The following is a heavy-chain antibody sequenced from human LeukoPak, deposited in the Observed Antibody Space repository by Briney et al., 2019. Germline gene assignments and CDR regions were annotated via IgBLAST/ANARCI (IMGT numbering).Heavy chain of an antibody. CDR2: INPNSGGT. V-gene: IGHV1-2*02. D-gene: IGHD3-9*01. Sequence: ASVKVSCKASGYTFTGYYMHWVRQAPGQGLEWMGWINPNSGGTNYAQKFQGRVTMTRDTSINTAYMELSRLRSDDTAVYYCARDRGDILTGYYEENYYFDYWGQGTLVTVSS. J-gene: IGHJ4*02. CDR3: ARDRGDILTGYYEENYYFDY. CDR1: GYTFTGYY.